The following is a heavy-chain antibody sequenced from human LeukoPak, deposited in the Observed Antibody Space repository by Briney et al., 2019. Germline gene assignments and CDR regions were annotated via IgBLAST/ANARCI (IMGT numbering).Heavy chain of an antibody. D-gene: IGHD3-10*01. CDR1: GFAFSNYA. V-gene: IGHV3-30*18. Sequence: GRSLRLSCAASGFAFSNYAMHWVRQAPDKGLEWVAFMSYDGSDRYYADSVKGRFTISRDNSKSTLYLQMNSLRAEDTAVYYCAKDEPGTYSPSDYWGQGTLVTVSS. J-gene: IGHJ4*02. CDR3: AKDEPGTYSPSDY. CDR2: MSYDGSDR.